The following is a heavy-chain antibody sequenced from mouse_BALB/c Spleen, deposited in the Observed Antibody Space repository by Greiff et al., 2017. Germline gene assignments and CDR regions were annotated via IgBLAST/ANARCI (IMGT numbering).Heavy chain of an antibody. V-gene: IGHV1-54*01. Sequence: QVQLKESGAELVRPGTSVKVSCKASGYAFTNYLIEWVKQRPGQGLEWIGVINPGSGGTNYNEKFKGKATLTADKSSSTAYMQLSSLTSDDSAVYFCARSAGLRAAYWGQGTLVTVSA. CDR1: GYAFTNYL. CDR3: ARSAGLRAAY. CDR2: INPGSGGT. J-gene: IGHJ3*01. D-gene: IGHD1-1*01.